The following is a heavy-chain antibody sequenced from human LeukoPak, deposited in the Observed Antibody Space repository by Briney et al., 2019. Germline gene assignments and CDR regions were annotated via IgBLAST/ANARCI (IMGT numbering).Heavy chain of an antibody. CDR3: AAVAGTEYYFDY. CDR1: GYTFTGYY. Sequence: ASVKVSCKASGYTFTGYYMHWVRQAPGQGLEWMGWTNPNSGGTNYAQKFQGRVTMTRDTSISTAYMELSRLRSDDTAVYYCAAVAGTEYYFDYWGQGTLVTVSS. D-gene: IGHD6-19*01. V-gene: IGHV1-2*02. CDR2: TNPNSGGT. J-gene: IGHJ4*02.